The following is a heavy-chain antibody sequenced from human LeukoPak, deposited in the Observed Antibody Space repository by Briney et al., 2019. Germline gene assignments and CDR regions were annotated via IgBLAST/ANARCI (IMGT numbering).Heavy chain of an antibody. J-gene: IGHJ4*02. CDR3: AKDKGNSSSWYYFDY. Sequence: GGSMRLSCVASGFTFDDYTMHWVRQAPGKGLEWVSLISWDGGSTYYADSVKGRFTIFRDNSKNSLYLQMNSLRTEDTALYYCAKDKGNSSSWYYFDYWGQGTLVTVSS. V-gene: IGHV3-43*01. D-gene: IGHD6-13*01. CDR2: ISWDGGST. CDR1: GFTFDDYT.